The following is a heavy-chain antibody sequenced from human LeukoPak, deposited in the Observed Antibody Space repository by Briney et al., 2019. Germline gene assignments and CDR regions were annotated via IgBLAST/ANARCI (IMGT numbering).Heavy chain of an antibody. D-gene: IGHD3-10*01. Sequence: GRSLRLSCAASGFTFSSYGMHWVRQAPGKGLEWVAVISYDGSNKYYADSVKGRFTISRDNSKNTLYLQMNSLRAEDTAVYYCAKDNGSGRKGIFDYWGQGTLVTVSS. CDR3: AKDNGSGRKGIFDY. CDR2: ISYDGSNK. CDR1: GFTFSSYG. V-gene: IGHV3-30*18. J-gene: IGHJ4*02.